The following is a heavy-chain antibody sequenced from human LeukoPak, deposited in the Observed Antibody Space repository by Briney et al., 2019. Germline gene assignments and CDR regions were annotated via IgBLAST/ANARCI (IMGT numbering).Heavy chain of an antibody. CDR3: ARDGPGAYFRY. CDR2: IRNKANSYTT. D-gene: IGHD2/OR15-2a*01. Sequence: GGSLRLSCAASGFTFSDHYMDWVRQAPGKGLELVGRIRNKANSYTTEYAASVKGRFTISRDDSKNSLYLQMNSLKTEDTAVYYCARDGPGAYFRYWGQGTLVTVSS. CDR1: GFTFSDHY. V-gene: IGHV3-72*01. J-gene: IGHJ4*02.